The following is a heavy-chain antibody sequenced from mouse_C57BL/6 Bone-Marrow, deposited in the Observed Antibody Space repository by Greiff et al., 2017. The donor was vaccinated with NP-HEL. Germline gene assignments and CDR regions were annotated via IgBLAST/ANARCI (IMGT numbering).Heavy chain of an antibody. CDR1: GYTFTSYW. CDR2: IYPSDSET. D-gene: IGHD2-12*01. CDR3: ARYSIYCDY. J-gene: IGHJ2*01. V-gene: IGHV1-61*01. Sequence: VQLQQPGAELVRPGSSVKLSCKASGYTFTSYWMDWVKQRPGQGLEWIGNIYPSDSETHYNQKFKDKATLTVDKSSSTAYMQLSSLTSEDSAVYYCARYSIYCDYWGQGTTLTVSS.